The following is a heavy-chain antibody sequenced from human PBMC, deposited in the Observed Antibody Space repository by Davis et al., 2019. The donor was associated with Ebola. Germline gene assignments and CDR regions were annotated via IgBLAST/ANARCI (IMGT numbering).Heavy chain of an antibody. D-gene: IGHD3-10*01. J-gene: IGHJ5*02. CDR1: GGSISSFY. CDR2: VHYTGKT. V-gene: IGHV4-59*08. CDR3: ARSGVWFGDLPSFDP. Sequence: SETLSLTCTVSGGSISSFYWSWIRQPPGKGLEWIGYVHYTGKTSYNPSLESRVTLSADVSKNQLFLELISVTAAVTAVYYCARSGVWFGDLPSFDPWGQGTSVTVSS.